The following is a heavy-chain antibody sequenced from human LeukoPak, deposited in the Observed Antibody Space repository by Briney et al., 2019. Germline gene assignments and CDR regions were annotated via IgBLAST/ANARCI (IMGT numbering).Heavy chain of an antibody. J-gene: IGHJ4*02. CDR1: GGTFSSYA. V-gene: IGHV1-69*13. D-gene: IGHD5-18*01. CDR2: IIPIFGTA. Sequence: ASVKVSCKASGGTFSSYAISWVRQAPGQGLEWMGRIIPIFGTANYAQKFQGRVTITADESTSTAYMELSSLRSEDTAVYYCAARGYPTEKYDCWGQGTLVTVSS. CDR3: AARGYPTEKYDC.